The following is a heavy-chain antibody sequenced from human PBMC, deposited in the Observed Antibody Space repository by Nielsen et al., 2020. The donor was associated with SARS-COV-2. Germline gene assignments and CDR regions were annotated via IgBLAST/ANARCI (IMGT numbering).Heavy chain of an antibody. CDR3: ARALTRALGYMDV. Sequence: SETLSLTCTVSGGSISSYYWSWIRQPPGKGLEWIGYIYYSGSTNYNPSLKSRVTISVDTSKNQFSLKLSSVTAADTAVYYCARALTRALGYMDVWGKGTTVTVSS. D-gene: IGHD3-9*01. V-gene: IGHV4-59*01. J-gene: IGHJ6*03. CDR2: IYYSGST. CDR1: GGSISSYY.